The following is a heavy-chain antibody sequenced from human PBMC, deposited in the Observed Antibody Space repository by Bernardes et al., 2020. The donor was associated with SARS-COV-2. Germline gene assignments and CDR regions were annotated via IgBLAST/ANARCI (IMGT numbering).Heavy chain of an antibody. CDR1: GGSVSSFH. CDR3: ARFVQWVVPPPGYGMDV. CDR2: FYAGGST. V-gene: IGHV4-4*07. Sequence: SETLSLTCTVFGGSVSSFHWSWIRQPAGKGLEWIGHFYAGGSTNYSPSLRSRVTMSVDTSKNQLSLKLSSVTAADTAVYYCARFVQWVVPPPGYGMDVWGQGTSVTVSS. D-gene: IGHD6-19*01. J-gene: IGHJ6*01.